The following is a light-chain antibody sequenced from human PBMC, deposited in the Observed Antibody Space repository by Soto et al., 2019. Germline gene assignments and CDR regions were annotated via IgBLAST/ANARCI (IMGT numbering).Light chain of an antibody. V-gene: IGKV1-33*01. Sequence: DIQMTQSPSSLSASVGDRVTLACQASQDISNYLNWYQQKPGKAPKLLIYDASNLQSGVPSRFSGSGSGTDFTFTISSLQPEDIATYYCQQYDSHPPVFGPGTKADFK. J-gene: IGKJ3*01. CDR3: QQYDSHPPV. CDR1: QDISNY. CDR2: DAS.